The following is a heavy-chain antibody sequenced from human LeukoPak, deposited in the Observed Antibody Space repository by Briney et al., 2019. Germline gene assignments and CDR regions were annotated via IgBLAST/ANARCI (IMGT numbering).Heavy chain of an antibody. D-gene: IGHD5-18*01. J-gene: IGHJ6*03. CDR1: GFTFDDYA. Sequence: GGSLRLSCAASGFTFDDYAMHWVRQAPGKGLEWVSFITGDGGTTYYADSVKGRFTISRDNSKKSLYLQMSSLRGEDTAVYYCAKAFRGRSYGYAIADYYHMDVWGKGTTVTVSS. CDR3: AKAFRGRSYGYAIADYYHMDV. CDR2: ITGDGGTT. V-gene: IGHV3-43D*03.